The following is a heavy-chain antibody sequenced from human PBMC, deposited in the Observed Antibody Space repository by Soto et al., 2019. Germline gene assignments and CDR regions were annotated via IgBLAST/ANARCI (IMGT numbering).Heavy chain of an antibody. D-gene: IGHD3-3*01. CDR2: IDLVDSQA. V-gene: IGHV5-10-1*04. J-gene: IGHJ5*02. Sequence: PGESLKIFCKGSAVVFGSQWISWVRLVSGKGLEWIGNIDLVDSQAHYSTSFQGQVADAADKAIATTVMEWGCLKASGTGIYYCAVHNFAVVTVFSWFDTWGPGTQVTVSS. CDR3: AVHNFAVVTVFSWFDT. CDR1: AVVFGSQW.